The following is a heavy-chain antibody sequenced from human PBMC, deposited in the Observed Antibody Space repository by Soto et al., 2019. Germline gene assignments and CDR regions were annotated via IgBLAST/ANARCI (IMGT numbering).Heavy chain of an antibody. Sequence: QITLKESGPTLVKPTQTLTLTCTISGFSLSTSGVGVGWIRQPPGKALDWLALIYWDGDKRYSPSLKSRLTNTKDTSKNQVVLTMTNMDPVDTSPSYCVRLLWFGELTWGQGTLVTVSS. J-gene: IGHJ4*02. D-gene: IGHD3-10*01. CDR1: GFSLSTSGVG. V-gene: IGHV2-5*02. CDR2: IYWDGDK. CDR3: VRLLWFGELT.